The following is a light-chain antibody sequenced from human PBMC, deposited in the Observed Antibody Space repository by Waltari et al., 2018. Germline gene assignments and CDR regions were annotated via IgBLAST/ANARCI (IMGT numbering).Light chain of an antibody. CDR1: QSVSSSF. CDR3: QQYGGSPLT. V-gene: IGKV3-20*01. CDR2: GAS. J-gene: IGKJ4*01. Sequence: EIVFTQSPGTLSLSPGERATLSCRASQSVSSSFLAWYQQKPGQAPRLLIYGASSRATGIPDRFSGSGSGTDFTLTISRLEPADFAVYYCQQYGGSPLTFGGGTKVEIK.